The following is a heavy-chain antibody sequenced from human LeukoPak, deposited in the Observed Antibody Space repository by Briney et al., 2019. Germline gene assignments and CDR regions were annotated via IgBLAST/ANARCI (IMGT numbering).Heavy chain of an antibody. V-gene: IGHV3-23*01. CDR1: GFTFSSYA. J-gene: IGHJ4*02. Sequence: PGGSLRLSCAASGFTFSSYAMSWVRQAPGKGLEWVSTISAAGGITYYADSVKGRFTISRDNSKNTLYLQMNSLRAEDTAVYYCAPGGDYTFFDYWGQGTLVTVSS. CDR3: APGGDYTFFDY. D-gene: IGHD4-17*01. CDR2: ISAAGGIT.